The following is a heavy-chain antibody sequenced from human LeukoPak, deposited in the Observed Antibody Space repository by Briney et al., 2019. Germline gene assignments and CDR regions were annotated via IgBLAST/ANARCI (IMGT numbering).Heavy chain of an antibody. J-gene: IGHJ3*01. V-gene: IGHV1-2*02. CDR2: INPNSGGT. D-gene: IGHD3-22*01. CDR3: ARVRNYYDSSGYYNAFDF. CDR1: GYTFTGYY. Sequence: ASVKVSCKASGYTFTGYYVHWVRQAPGQGLEWMGWINPNSGGTNYAQKFQGRVTMTRDTSISTAYMELSRLRSDDTAVYYCARVRNYYDSSGYYNAFDFWGQGTMVTVSS.